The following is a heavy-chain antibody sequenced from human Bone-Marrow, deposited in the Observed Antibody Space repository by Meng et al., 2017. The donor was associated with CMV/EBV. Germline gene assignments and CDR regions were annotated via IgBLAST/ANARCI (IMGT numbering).Heavy chain of an antibody. D-gene: IGHD3-22*01. J-gene: IGHJ5*02. CDR2: ISSSSTI. CDR1: GFTFSDYY. V-gene: IGHV3-69-1*02. Sequence: LSLTCAASGFTFSDYYMNWVRQAPGKGLEWVSSISSSSTIYYADSVKGRFTISRDNAKNSLYLQMNSLRAEDTAVYYCARDKTKGAPMIVVVTPPRPNWFDPWGQGTLVTVSS. CDR3: ARDKTKGAPMIVVVTPPRPNWFDP.